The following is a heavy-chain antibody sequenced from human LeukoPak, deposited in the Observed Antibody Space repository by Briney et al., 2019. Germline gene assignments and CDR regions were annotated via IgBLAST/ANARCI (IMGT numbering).Heavy chain of an antibody. V-gene: IGHV4-59*11. CDR3: ARDLITVIKGFDI. Sequence: SETLSLTCAVSADSFSSHYWSWIQQPPGKGLEWIGYISYIGSTNYNPSLKSRVTISIDTSKNQFSLKLSSVTAADTAVYYCARDLITVIKGFDIWGQGTMVSVSS. CDR2: ISYIGST. D-gene: IGHD4-17*01. CDR1: ADSFSSHY. J-gene: IGHJ3*02.